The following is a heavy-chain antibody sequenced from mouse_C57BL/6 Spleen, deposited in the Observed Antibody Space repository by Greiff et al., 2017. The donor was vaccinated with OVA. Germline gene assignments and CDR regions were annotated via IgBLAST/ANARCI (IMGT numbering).Heavy chain of an antibody. V-gene: IGHV14-1*01. CDR3: TTATAQATGAY. CDR1: GFNIKDYY. J-gene: IGHJ3*01. CDR2: IDPEDGDT. Sequence: DVQLQESGAELVRPGASVKLSCTASGFNIKDYYMHWVKQRPEQGLEWIGRIDPEDGDTEYAPKFQGKATMTADTSSNTAYLQLSSLTSEDTAVYYCTTATAQATGAYWGQGTLVTVSA. D-gene: IGHD3-2*02.